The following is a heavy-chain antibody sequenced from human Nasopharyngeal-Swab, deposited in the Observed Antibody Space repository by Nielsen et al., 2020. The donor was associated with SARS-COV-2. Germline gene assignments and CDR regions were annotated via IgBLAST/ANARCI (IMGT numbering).Heavy chain of an antibody. CDR1: GFTFSNAW. Sequence: GSLRLSCAASGFTFSNAWMSWVRQPPGKGLEWIGEIYHSGSTNYNPSLKSRVTISVDKSKNQFSLKLSSVTAADTAVYYCARVREVQGVMEGPPHPQPDAFDIWGQGTMVT. CDR2: IYHSGST. J-gene: IGHJ3*02. V-gene: IGHV4-4*02. CDR3: ARVREVQGVMEGPPHPQPDAFDI. D-gene: IGHD3-10*01.